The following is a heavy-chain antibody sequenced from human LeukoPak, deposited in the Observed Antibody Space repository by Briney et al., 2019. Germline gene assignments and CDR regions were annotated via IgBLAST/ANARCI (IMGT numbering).Heavy chain of an antibody. V-gene: IGHV3-21*01. J-gene: IGHJ3*02. CDR3: ARDLGMATTWDAFDI. Sequence: GSLRLSCAASGFTFSSMNWVRQAPGKGLEWVSSISSSSSYIYYADSVKGRFTISRDNAKNSLYLQMNSLRAEDTAVYYCARDLGMATTWDAFDIWGQGTMVTVSS. CDR2: ISSSSSYI. D-gene: IGHD5-24*01. CDR1: GFTFSS.